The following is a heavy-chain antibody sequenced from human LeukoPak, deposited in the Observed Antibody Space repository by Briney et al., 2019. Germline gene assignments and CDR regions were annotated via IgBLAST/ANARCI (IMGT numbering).Heavy chain of an antibody. Sequence: WASVKVSCKASGYTFTSYDINWVRQATGQGLEWMGWMNPNSGNTGYAQKFQGRVTMTRNTSISTAYMELSSLRSEDTAVYYCARDQALVPAAIPRVGWFDPWGQGTLVTVSS. CDR2: MNPNSGNT. CDR3: ARDQALVPAAIPRVGWFDP. CDR1: GYTFTSYD. D-gene: IGHD2-2*02. V-gene: IGHV1-8*01. J-gene: IGHJ5*02.